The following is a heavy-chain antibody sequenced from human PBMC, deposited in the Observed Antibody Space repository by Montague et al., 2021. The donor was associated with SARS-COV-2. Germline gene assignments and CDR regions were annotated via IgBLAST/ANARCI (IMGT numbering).Heavy chain of an antibody. J-gene: IGHJ6*03. D-gene: IGHD3-22*01. Sequence: SETLSLTCTVSHFSITSYWWSWIRQPPGKGLEWIGEINNSGSTNYNPSLKSRVTISVDTSKDQFSLKLHSVTAADTAVYYCARGRIEVSMIVVVLTGASYYMDVWGKGTTVTVSS. CDR3: ARGRIEVSMIVVVLTGASYYMDV. CDR1: HFSITSYW. V-gene: IGHV4-34*01. CDR2: INNSGST.